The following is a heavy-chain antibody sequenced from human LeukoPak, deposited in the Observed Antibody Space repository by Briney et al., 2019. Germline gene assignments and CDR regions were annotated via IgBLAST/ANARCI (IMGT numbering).Heavy chain of an antibody. Sequence: PGGSLRLSCAASGFTFSSYWMSWVRQAPGKGLEWVANIKQDGSEKYYVDSVKGRFTISRDNAKNSLYLQMNSLRAEDTAVYYCARVRRDGYNYYLDYWGQGTLVTVSS. J-gene: IGHJ4*02. CDR3: ARVRRDGYNYYLDY. V-gene: IGHV3-7*01. CDR2: IKQDGSEK. CDR1: GFTFSSYW. D-gene: IGHD5-24*01.